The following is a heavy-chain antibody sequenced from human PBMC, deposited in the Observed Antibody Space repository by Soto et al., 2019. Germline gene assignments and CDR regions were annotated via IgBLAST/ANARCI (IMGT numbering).Heavy chain of an antibody. CDR1: GGTPSNSA. Sequence: QVHLLLQSGAEVKKPWSSVKVSCKASGGTPSNSAISWVRQAPGQGLEWMGGIIPVFGLVKYAQNFQGRITITAYESTNTAYTELSSLRPEDTSVYYCAGGSIVVLGSGACYGMDVWGQGTKVTVSS. V-gene: IGHV1-69*01. D-gene: IGHD3-22*01. CDR3: AGGSIVVLGSGACYGMDV. J-gene: IGHJ6*02. CDR2: IIPVFGLV.